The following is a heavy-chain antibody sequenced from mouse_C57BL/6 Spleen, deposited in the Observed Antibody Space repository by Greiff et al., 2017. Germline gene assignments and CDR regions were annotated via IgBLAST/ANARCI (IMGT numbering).Heavy chain of an antibody. Sequence: QVQLQQPGAELVMPGASVKLSCKASGYTFTSYWMHWVKQRPGQGLKWIGEIDPSDSYTNYNQKFKGKSTLTVDKSSSTAYMQLSSLTSEDSAVYYCARKGDGWDYWGQGTTLTVSS. D-gene: IGHD2-3*01. V-gene: IGHV1-69*01. J-gene: IGHJ2*01. CDR3: ARKGDGWDY. CDR1: GYTFTSYW. CDR2: IDPSDSYT.